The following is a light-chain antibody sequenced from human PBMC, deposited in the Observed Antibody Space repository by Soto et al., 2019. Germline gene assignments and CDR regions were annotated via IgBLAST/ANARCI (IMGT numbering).Light chain of an antibody. V-gene: IGKV3-20*01. CDR3: QQYGSSPYT. Sequence: EIVLTQSPGTLSLSPGERATLSCRASQSVSTNYLAGYQQKPGQAPRLLIYGVSSRATGIPDRFSGSGSGTDFTLTISRLEPEDFAVYYCQQYGSSPYTFGQGTKLEIK. CDR2: GVS. CDR1: QSVSTNY. J-gene: IGKJ2*01.